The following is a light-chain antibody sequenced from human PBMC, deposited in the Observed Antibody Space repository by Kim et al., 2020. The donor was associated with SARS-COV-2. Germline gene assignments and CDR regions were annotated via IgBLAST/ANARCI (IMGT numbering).Light chain of an antibody. CDR1: SSNIGAGYD. J-gene: IGLJ3*02. CDR3: QSYDSSLSALV. CDR2: GNI. Sequence: QRVTISCTGSSSNIGAGYDVHWYQQLPGTAPKLLIYGNINRPSGVPDRFSVSKSGTSASLAITGLQAEDEAVYYCQSYDSSLSALVFGGGTQLTVL. V-gene: IGLV1-40*01.